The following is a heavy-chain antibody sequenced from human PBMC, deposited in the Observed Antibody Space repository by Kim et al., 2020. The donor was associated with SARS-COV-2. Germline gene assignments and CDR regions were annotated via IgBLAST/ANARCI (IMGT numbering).Heavy chain of an antibody. CDR2: ISYDGSNK. J-gene: IGHJ6*02. Sequence: GGSLRLSCAASGFTFSSYGMHWVRQAPGKGLEWVAVISYDGSNKYYADSVKGRFTISRDNSKNTLYLQMNSLRAEDTAVYYCAKEMGVEVGAYYYYYYGMDVWGQGTTVTVSS. D-gene: IGHD1-26*01. CDR3: AKEMGVEVGAYYYYYYGMDV. CDR1: GFTFSSYG. V-gene: IGHV3-30*18.